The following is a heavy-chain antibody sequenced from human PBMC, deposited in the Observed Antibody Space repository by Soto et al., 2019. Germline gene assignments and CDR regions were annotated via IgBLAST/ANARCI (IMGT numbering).Heavy chain of an antibody. CDR3: ARDSPGYSSGWYLLRVFDI. J-gene: IGHJ3*02. D-gene: IGHD6-19*01. V-gene: IGHV1-3*01. CDR1: GYTFTDYA. CDR2: INAGNGNT. Sequence: ASVKVSCKASGYTFTDYAMHWVRQAPGQRLEWMGWINAGNGNTKYSQKFQGRVTITRDTSASTAYMELSSLRSEDTAVYYCARDSPGYSSGWYLLRVFDIWGQGTMVTVSS.